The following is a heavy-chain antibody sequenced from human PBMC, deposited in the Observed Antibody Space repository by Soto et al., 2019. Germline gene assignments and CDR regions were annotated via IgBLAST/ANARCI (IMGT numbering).Heavy chain of an antibody. CDR3: ASMGYHYGSGSYPLDY. CDR1: GGSVSSGSYY. CDR2: MYNSGST. Sequence: SETLSLTCTVSGGSVSSGSYYWSWIRQPLGKGLEWIGFMYNSGSTNYNPSLKSRVTISLDTSKNQFSLNLRSVTAADTAVYYCASMGYHYGSGSYPLDYWGQGTLVTVSS. V-gene: IGHV4-61*01. D-gene: IGHD3-10*01. J-gene: IGHJ4*02.